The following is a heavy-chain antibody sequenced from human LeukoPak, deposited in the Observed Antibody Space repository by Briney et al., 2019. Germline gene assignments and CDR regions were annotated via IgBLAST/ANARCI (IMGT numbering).Heavy chain of an antibody. D-gene: IGHD3-16*02. CDR1: GFSRSTSGVG. Sequence: SGPTLVNPTHTLTLTFTFSGFSRSTSGVGVGWIRQPPGKALEWLAIIYWNDDKRYSPSLKSRLTITKDTSKNQVVLTMTNMHPVDTATYYCAHSYDYVWGSYRYTEYFDYWGQGTLVTVSS. V-gene: IGHV2-5*01. CDR2: IYWNDDK. CDR3: AHSYDYVWGSYRYTEYFDY. J-gene: IGHJ4*02.